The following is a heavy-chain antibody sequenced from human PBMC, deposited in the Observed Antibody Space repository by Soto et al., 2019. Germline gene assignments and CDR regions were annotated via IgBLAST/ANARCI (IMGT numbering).Heavy chain of an antibody. D-gene: IGHD2-15*01. CDR2: IYYTGST. CDR1: GGSVSSGSYY. Sequence: QVQLQESGPGLVKPSETLSLTCTVSGGSVSSGSYYWSWIRQPPGKGLEWIGYIYYTGSTNYNPSLKSRFTISVDTSQNHFSLHMSSVAAAYMAVYYCASALYCSGSRCSFDPWGQGTLVTVSS. CDR3: ASALYCSGSRCSFDP. V-gene: IGHV4-61*03. J-gene: IGHJ5*02.